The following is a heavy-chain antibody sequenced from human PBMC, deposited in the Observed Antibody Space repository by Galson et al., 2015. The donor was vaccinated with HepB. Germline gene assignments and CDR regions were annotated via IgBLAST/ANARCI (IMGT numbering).Heavy chain of an antibody. Sequence: CAISGDSVSSNSAAWNWIRQSPSRGLEWLGRTYYRSKWYNDYAVSVKSRITINPDTSKNQFSLQLNSVTPEDTAVYYCARDQRRNYDFWSGYYPPFDYWGQGTLVTVSS. D-gene: IGHD3-3*01. CDR2: TYYRSKWYN. CDR1: GDSVSSNSAA. J-gene: IGHJ4*02. CDR3: ARDQRRNYDFWSGYYPPFDY. V-gene: IGHV6-1*01.